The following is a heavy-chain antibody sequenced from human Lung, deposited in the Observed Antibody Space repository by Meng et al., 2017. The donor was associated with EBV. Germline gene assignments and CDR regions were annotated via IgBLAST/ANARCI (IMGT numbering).Heavy chain of an antibody. V-gene: IGHV4-30-2*01. CDR3: ARDEGGNSERGFQH. J-gene: IGHJ1*01. CDR1: GGSISSGGYS. Sequence: QLQLQESGSGLVKPSPTLSLACAVSGGSISSGGYSWSWIRQPPGKGLEWIGYIYHSGSTYYNPSLKSRVTISVDKSKNQFSLKLSSVTAADTAVYYCARDEGGNSERGFQHWGQGTLVTVSS. D-gene: IGHD4-23*01. CDR2: IYHSGST.